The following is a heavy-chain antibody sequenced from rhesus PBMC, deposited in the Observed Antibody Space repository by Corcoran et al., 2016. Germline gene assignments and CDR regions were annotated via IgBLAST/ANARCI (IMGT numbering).Heavy chain of an antibody. CDR2: SFGIGVST. V-gene: IGHV4-93*02. CDR3: ARHLTGTKKGKNRFDV. J-gene: IGHJ5-1*01. D-gene: IGHD1-26*01. Sequence: QVQLQESGPAVVKPSETLSLTCAVCGGSISSSNWWSWIRPSPGQGLDWIGSSFGIGVSTENNPSLKVRVIISKDTSKNQFSLKLSSVTAADTAVYYCARHLTGTKKGKNRFDVWGPGVLVTVSS. CDR1: GGSISSSNW.